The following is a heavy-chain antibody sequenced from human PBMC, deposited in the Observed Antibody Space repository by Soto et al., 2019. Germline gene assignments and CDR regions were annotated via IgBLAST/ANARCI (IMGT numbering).Heavy chain of an antibody. D-gene: IGHD1-26*01. CDR1: GGSFNNYY. CDR2: IYFSGST. Sequence: PSETLSLTCTVSGGSFNNYYWSWIRQPPGTGLEWIGYIYFSGSTNYNPSLKSRVSILVDTSKNQFSLNLTSVTAVDTAVYCYAGRAFDPWGQGTLVTVSS. V-gene: IGHV4-59*01. CDR3: AGRAFDP. J-gene: IGHJ5*02.